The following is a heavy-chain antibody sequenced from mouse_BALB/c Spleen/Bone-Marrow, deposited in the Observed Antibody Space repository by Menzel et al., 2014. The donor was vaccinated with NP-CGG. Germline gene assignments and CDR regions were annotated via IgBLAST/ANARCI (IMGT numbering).Heavy chain of an antibody. D-gene: IGHD2-4*01. Sequence: VESGGGLVQPGGSLKLSCSASGFTFSNYGMSWVRQTPDKRLEMIATVNVNGDRTYHPDSVKGRFTISRDNAKNSLSLQMSSLKSEDTAMYYCARRYDYSTWFAYWGQGTLVTVSA. V-gene: IGHV5-6-3*01. CDR3: ARRYDYSTWFAY. CDR2: VNVNGDRT. J-gene: IGHJ3*01. CDR1: GFTFSNYG.